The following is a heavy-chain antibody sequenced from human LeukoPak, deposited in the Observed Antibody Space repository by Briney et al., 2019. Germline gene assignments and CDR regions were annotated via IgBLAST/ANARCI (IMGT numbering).Heavy chain of an antibody. J-gene: IGHJ3*02. V-gene: IGHV3-23*01. D-gene: IGHD6-19*01. CDR2: ISGSGGST. CDR1: GFTFSSYA. CDR3: AKDQYPEQWLVKGGSAFDI. Sequence: QSGGSLRLSCAASGFTFSSYAMSWVRQAPGKGLEWVSAISGSGGSTYYADSVKGRFTISRDNSKNTLYLQMNSLRAEDTAVYYCAKDQYPEQWLVKGGSAFDIWGQGTMVTVSS.